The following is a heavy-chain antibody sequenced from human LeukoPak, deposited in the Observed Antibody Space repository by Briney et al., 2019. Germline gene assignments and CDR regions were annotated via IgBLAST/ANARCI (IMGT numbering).Heavy chain of an antibody. Sequence: PGGSLRLSCAASGFTFSSYSMNWVRQAPGKGLEWVSSISSSSSYIYYADSVKGRFTISRDNAKNSLYLQMNSLRAEDTAVYYCARGNLFYDSGGYPGYWGQGTLVTVSS. J-gene: IGHJ4*02. V-gene: IGHV3-21*01. CDR2: ISSSSSYI. D-gene: IGHD3-22*01. CDR3: ARGNLFYDSGGYPGY. CDR1: GFTFSSYS.